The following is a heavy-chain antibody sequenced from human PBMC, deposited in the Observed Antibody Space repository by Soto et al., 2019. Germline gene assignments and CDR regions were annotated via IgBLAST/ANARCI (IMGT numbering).Heavy chain of an antibody. CDR2: IERDDDDK. CDR3: ARSIRGPRRFNGMDV. V-gene: IGHV2-70*13. D-gene: IGHD1-20*01. CDR1: GFSLTSPGVC. J-gene: IGHJ6*02. Sequence: SGPTLVNPTETLTLTCTFSGFSLTSPGVCVSWIRQPPGKALEWLALIERDDDDKYYSTSLKTRLTISKDTRKNQVVLTMANMDPADTGTYYCARSIRGPRRFNGMDVWGQGT.